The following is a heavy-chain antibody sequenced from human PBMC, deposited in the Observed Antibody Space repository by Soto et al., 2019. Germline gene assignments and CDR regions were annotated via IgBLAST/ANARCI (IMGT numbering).Heavy chain of an antibody. CDR3: ARDRGGYDRLYYYHGMDV. CDR2: ISSSSGST. V-gene: IGHV3-11*06. CDR1: GFTFSDYY. Sequence: GGSLRLSCAASGFTFSDYYMSWIRQAPGKGLEYISYISSSSGSTNYADSVKDRFTISRDNAKNSLYLQMSSLRAEDTAVYYCARDRGGYDRLYYYHGMDVWGQGTTVTVSS. D-gene: IGHD5-12*01. J-gene: IGHJ6*02.